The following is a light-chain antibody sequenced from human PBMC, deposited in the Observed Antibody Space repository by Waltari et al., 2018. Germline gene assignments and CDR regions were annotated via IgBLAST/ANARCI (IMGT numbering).Light chain of an antibody. V-gene: IGLV1-44*01. CDR3: TGWDDSLNGVV. J-gene: IGLJ2*01. Sequence: QSVLTQPPSASGTPGQRVTISCSGRSSNIGSNYVNLYQQLPGTAPKLLIYSSNQRPSGVPDRFSGSKSGTSASLAISGLQSEDEADYYCTGWDDSLNGVVFGGGTKLTVL. CDR2: SSN. CDR1: SSNIGSNY.